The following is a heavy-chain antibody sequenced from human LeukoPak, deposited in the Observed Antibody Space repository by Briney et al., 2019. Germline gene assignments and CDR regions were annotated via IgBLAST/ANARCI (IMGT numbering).Heavy chain of an antibody. CDR1: GFTFSSYE. J-gene: IGHJ6*04. CDR3: ARDRYYYYGMDA. CDR2: ISSSGSTI. V-gene: IGHV3-48*03. Sequence: GGSLRLSCAASGFTFSSYEMNWVRQAPGKGLEWVSYISSSGSTIYYADSVKGRFTISRDNAKNSLYLQMNSLRAEDTAVYYCARDRYYYYGMDAWGKGTTVTVSS.